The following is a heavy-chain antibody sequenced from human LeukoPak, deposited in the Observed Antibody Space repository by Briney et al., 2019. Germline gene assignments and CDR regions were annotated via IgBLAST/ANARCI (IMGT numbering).Heavy chain of an antibody. D-gene: IGHD6-6*01. CDR3: ARSAPSGRNFDY. J-gene: IGHJ4*02. V-gene: IGHV1-8*01. CDR1: GYTFTNSD. CDR2: MNPNSGNR. Sequence: ASVKVSCKASGYTFTNSDINWVRQATGQGLEWMGWMNPNSGNRGYIQKFQGRVTMTRNTPISTAYMELSSLRSEDTAVYYCARSAPSGRNFDYWGQGTLVTVSS.